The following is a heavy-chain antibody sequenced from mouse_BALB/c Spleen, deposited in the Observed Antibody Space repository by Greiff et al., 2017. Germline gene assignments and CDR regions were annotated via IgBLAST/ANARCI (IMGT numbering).Heavy chain of an antibody. V-gene: IGHV3-2*02. CDR1: GYSITSDYA. CDR2: ISYSGST. D-gene: IGHD2-3*01. J-gene: IGHJ1*01. Sequence: EVQLVESGPGLVKPSQSLSLTCTVTGYSITSDYAWNWIRQFPGNKLEWMGYISYSGSTSYNPSLKSRISITRDTSKNQFFLQLKSVTTEDTATYYCARRLPIYDGYYERWYFDVWGAGTTVTVSS. CDR3: ARRLPIYDGYYERWYFDV.